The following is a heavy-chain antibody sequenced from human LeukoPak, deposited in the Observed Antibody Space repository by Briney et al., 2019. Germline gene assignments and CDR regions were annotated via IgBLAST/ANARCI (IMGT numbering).Heavy chain of an antibody. CDR3: ARDMSIGVAGSADY. V-gene: IGHV1-2*02. CDR1: GYTFTGYY. CDR2: INPNSGGT. D-gene: IGHD6-19*01. J-gene: IGHJ4*02. Sequence: ASVKVSCKASGYTFTGYYMHGVRQAPGQGLEWMGWINPNSGGTNYAQKFQGRVTMTRDTSISTAYMELSRLRFDDTAVYYCARDMSIGVAGSADYWGQGTLVTVSS.